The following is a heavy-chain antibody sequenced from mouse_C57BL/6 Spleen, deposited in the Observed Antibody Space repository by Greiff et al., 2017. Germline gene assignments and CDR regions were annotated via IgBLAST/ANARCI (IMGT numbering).Heavy chain of an antibody. Sequence: VKLMESGAELVKPGASVKMSCKASGYTFTTYPIEWMKQNHGKSLEWIGNFHPYNDDTKYNEKFKGKATLTVEKSSSTVYLELSRLTSDDSAVYYCARRAIYYGNPHYYAMDYWGQGTSVTVSS. CDR2: FHPYNDDT. V-gene: IGHV1-47*01. D-gene: IGHD2-1*01. CDR1: GYTFTTYP. CDR3: ARRAIYYGNPHYYAMDY. J-gene: IGHJ4*01.